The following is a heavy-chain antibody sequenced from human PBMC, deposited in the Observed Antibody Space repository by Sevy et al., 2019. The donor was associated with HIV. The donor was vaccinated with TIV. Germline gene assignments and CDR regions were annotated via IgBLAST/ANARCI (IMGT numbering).Heavy chain of an antibody. J-gene: IGHJ4*02. V-gene: IGHV3-30-3*01. CDR3: ARDPHAVPHWGSFDS. CDR2: ISKEGTNK. Sequence: GGSLSLSCEASGFTFTRYAFHWVRQAPGKGLEWVGVISKEGTNKYYIDSVKGRFTISRDNSRNTLFLQMERLRAEDTAMYFCARDPHAVPHWGSFDSWGQGTLVTVSS. CDR1: GFTFTRYA. D-gene: IGHD3-16*01.